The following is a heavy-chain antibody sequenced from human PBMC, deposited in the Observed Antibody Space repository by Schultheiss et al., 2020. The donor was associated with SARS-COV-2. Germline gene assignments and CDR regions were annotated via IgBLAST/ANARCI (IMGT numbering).Heavy chain of an antibody. V-gene: IGHV5-51*01. CDR1: GYSFTSYW. J-gene: IGHJ5*02. CDR2: IYPGDSDT. Sequence: GESLKISCKGSGYSFTSYWIGWVRQMPGKGLEWMGIIYPGDSDTRYSPSFQGQVTISADKSISTAYLQWSSLKASDTAMYYCAREVPGEERWTRFDPWGQGTLVTVSS. D-gene: IGHD3-10*01. CDR3: AREVPGEERWTRFDP.